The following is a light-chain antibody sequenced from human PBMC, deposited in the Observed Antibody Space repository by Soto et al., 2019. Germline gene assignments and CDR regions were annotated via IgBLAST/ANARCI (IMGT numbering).Light chain of an antibody. V-gene: IGKV3-20*01. J-gene: IGKJ4*01. CDR3: PQYGSSPLT. Sequence: EIVFTQAPGTLSLSPGERATLSCRASQSVSSSYLAWCQQKLGQAPRLIIYGASSRETGIPDRFSGSGAGTECTRTISRLEPEDVEVDYCPQYGSSPLTFGGGTKVDIK. CDR1: QSVSSSY. CDR2: GAS.